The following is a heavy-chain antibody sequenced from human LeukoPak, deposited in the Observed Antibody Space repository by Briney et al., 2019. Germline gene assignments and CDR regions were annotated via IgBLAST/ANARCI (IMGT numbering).Heavy chain of an antibody. V-gene: IGHV3-74*01. J-gene: IGHJ6*02. D-gene: IGHD1-7*01. Sequence: GGSLRLSCAASQLNFIYYRMHSVRQAPGKGLVWVSRINDDGSDTSYADSVKGRFTISRDNAKNTLYLQMNSLRAEDTAVYYCATDRGPLDDELPLYYYGIDGCGQGTTVTVSS. CDR3: ATDRGPLDDELPLYYYGIDG. CDR1: QLNFIYYR. CDR2: INDDGSDT.